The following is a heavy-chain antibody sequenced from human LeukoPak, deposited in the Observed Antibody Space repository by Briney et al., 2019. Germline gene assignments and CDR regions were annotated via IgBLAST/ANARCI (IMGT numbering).Heavy chain of an antibody. CDR1: GFTFSSYA. J-gene: IGHJ6*02. Sequence: GGSLRLSCAASGFTFSSYAMSWVRQAPGKGLEWVSAISGSGGRIYYADSVKGRFTISRDKSKNTLYLQMNSLRAEDTAVYYCAKEMPVVAHRYGMDVWGQGTTVTVSS. CDR3: AKEMPVVAHRYGMDV. V-gene: IGHV3-23*01. D-gene: IGHD3-22*01. CDR2: ISGSGGRI.